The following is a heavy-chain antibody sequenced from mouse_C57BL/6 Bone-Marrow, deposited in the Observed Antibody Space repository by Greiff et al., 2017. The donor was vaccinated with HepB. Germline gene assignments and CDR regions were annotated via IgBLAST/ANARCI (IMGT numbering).Heavy chain of an antibody. D-gene: IGHD2-14*01. CDR1: GFTFSTSG. V-gene: IGHV5-6*01. J-gene: IGHJ2*01. Sequence: EVQGVESGGDLVRPGGSLKLSCAASGFTFSTSGMSWVRQTPDKRLEWVATINTGGTYTYYADSVRGRFTISKDSAKNTLFLLMSSLRSEDSGIYYCSRDRFDYYFDYWGQGTTLTGSS. CDR2: INTGGTYT. CDR3: SRDRFDYYFDY.